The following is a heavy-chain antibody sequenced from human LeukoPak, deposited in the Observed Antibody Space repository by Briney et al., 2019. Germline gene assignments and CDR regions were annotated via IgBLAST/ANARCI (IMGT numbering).Heavy chain of an antibody. CDR3: ARRAGSYSSEIDY. CDR2: IYPGDSDT. Sequence: GESLKIFCKGSGYSFTSYWIDWVRQMPGKGLEWMGIIYPGDSDTRYSPSFQGQVTISADKSINTAYLQWSSLKASDTAMYYCARRAGSYSSEIDYWGQGTLVTVSS. J-gene: IGHJ4*02. V-gene: IGHV5-51*01. CDR1: GYSFTSYW. D-gene: IGHD1-26*01.